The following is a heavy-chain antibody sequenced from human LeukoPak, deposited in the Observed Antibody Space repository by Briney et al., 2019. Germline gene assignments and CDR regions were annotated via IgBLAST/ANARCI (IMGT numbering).Heavy chain of an antibody. CDR1: GFTFSSYW. Sequence: GGSLRLSCAASGFTFSSYWMHWVRQAPGQGLVWFSRINSDGSSTKYADHVKGRFTISRDNAKNTLYLQMNSLRAEDTTVYYCARGPGDYSKTFDSWGQGTLVTVSS. CDR2: INSDGSST. CDR3: ARGPGDYSKTFDS. D-gene: IGHD4-11*01. J-gene: IGHJ4*02. V-gene: IGHV3-74*01.